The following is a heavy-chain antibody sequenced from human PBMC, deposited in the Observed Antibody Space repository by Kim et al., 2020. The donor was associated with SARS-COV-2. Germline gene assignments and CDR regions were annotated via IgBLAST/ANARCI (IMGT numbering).Heavy chain of an antibody. CDR3: ARSMVRGVILQYFQH. Sequence: GGSLRLSCAASGFTFSSYAMHWVRQAPGKGLEWVAVISYDGSNKYYADSVKGRFTISRDNSKNTLYLQMNSLRAEDTAVYYCARSMVRGVILQYFQHWGQGTLVTVSS. D-gene: IGHD3-10*01. V-gene: IGHV3-30*04. CDR2: ISYDGSNK. J-gene: IGHJ1*01. CDR1: GFTFSSYA.